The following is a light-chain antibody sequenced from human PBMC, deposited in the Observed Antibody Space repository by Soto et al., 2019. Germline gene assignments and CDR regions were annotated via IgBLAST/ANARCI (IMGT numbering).Light chain of an antibody. CDR1: QSISSW. CDR2: KAS. J-gene: IGKJ1*01. CDR3: QQYNSYWT. V-gene: IGKV1-5*03. Sequence: DIQMTQSPSTLSASVGDRVTITCRASQSISSWLAWYQQKPGKAPKLLIYKASSLESGVPSRFSGSGSWTEFTLTISSLQPDDFASYYCQQYNSYWTFGQWTKVEIK.